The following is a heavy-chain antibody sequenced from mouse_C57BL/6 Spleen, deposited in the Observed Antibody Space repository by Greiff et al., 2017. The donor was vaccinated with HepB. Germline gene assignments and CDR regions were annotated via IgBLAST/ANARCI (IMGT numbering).Heavy chain of an antibody. J-gene: IGHJ2*01. CDR1: GYTFTDYY. CDR2: IYPGSGDT. V-gene: IGHV1-76*01. CDR3: ARKEKLGLGGYYFDY. D-gene: IGHD4-1*01. Sequence: VQLQQSGAELVRPGASVKLSCKASGYTFTDYYINWVKQRPGQGLEWIARIYPGSGDTYYNEKFKGKATLTAEKSSSTAYMQLSSLTSEDSAVYFCARKEKLGLGGYYFDYWGQGTTLTVSS.